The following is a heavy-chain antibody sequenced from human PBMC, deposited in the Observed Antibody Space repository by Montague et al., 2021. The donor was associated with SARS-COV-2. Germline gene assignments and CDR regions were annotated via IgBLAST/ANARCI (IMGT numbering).Heavy chain of an antibody. CDR3: ARGVVAAPTVVDY. D-gene: IGHD2-15*01. Sequence: SETLSLTCSVSGEPISGFFWNWILQPAGKDLEWIVRIYSSRGTDXNPSLGSRVTMSVDTSKNQFSLKVNSVTAAATAMYYCARGVVAAPTVVDYWGRGTLVTVSS. CDR2: IYSSRGT. V-gene: IGHV4-4*07. CDR1: GEPISGFF. J-gene: IGHJ4*02.